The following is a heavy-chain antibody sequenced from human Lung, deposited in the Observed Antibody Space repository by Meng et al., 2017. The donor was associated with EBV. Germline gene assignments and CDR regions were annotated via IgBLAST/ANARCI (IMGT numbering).Heavy chain of an antibody. V-gene: IGHV4-39*01. CDR2: IYYSGST. D-gene: IGHD7-27*01. CDR1: GGSISSSSYC. CDR3: ASPLGILGIVDL. J-gene: IGHJ2*01. Sequence: QAAVPGLVKPPATLSLPCTGAGGSISSSSYCWGWIRQPPGKGLEWIGSIYYSGSTYYTPSFKSRVTISVDTTKNNFSLKLSSVTAADTAVYYCASPLGILGIVDLWGRGTLVTVSS.